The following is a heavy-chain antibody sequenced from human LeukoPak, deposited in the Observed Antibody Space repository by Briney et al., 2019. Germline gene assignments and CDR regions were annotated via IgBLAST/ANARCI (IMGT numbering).Heavy chain of an antibody. D-gene: IGHD2-2*01. J-gene: IGHJ5*02. CDR2: IIPIFGTA. V-gene: IGHV1-69*13. Sequence: ASVTVSCKASGGTFSSYATSWVRQAPGQGLEWMGGIIPIFGTANYAQKFQGRVTITADESTSTAYMELSSLRSEDTAVYYCARDYCSSTSCKFDPWGQGTLVTVSS. CDR3: ARDYCSSTSCKFDP. CDR1: GGTFSSYA.